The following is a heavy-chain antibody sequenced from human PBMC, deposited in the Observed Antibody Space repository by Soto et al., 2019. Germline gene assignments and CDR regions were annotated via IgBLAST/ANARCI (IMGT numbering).Heavy chain of an antibody. CDR2: ISWNSGSI. V-gene: IGHV3-9*01. CDR1: GFTFDDYA. D-gene: IGHD2-2*01. Sequence: GGSLRLSCAASGFTFDDYAMHWVRQAPGKGLEWVSGISWNSGSIGYADSVKGRFTISRDNAKNSLYLQMNSLRAEDTALYYCAKDGVPAAMSWFDPWGQGTLVTVSS. CDR3: AKDGVPAAMSWFDP. J-gene: IGHJ5*02.